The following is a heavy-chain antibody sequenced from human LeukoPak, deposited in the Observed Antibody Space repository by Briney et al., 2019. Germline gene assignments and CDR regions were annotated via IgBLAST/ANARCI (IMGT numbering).Heavy chain of an antibody. CDR2: IYYSGST. CDR1: GGSISSYY. V-gene: IGHV4-59*01. CDR3: ARVEGSSGDNWFDP. J-gene: IGHJ5*02. D-gene: IGHD6-19*01. Sequence: SETLSLTCTVSGGSISSYYWSWIRQPPGKGLEWIGYIYYSGSTNYNPSLKSRVTISVDTSKNQFSLKLSSVTAADTAVYYCARVEGSSGDNWFDPWGQGTLVTVSS.